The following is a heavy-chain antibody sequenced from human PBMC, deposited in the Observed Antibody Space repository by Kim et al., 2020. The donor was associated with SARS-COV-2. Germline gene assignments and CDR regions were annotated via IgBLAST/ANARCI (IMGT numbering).Heavy chain of an antibody. J-gene: IGHJ3*02. CDR2: IYHSGST. Sequence: SETLSLTCAVSGGSISSSNWWSWVRQPPGKGLEWIGEIYHSGSTNYNPSLKSRVTISVDKSKNQFSLKLSSVTAADTAVYYCARGVTMIVVVNVNAFDIWGQGTMVTVSS. CDR3: ARGVTMIVVVNVNAFDI. V-gene: IGHV4-4*02. D-gene: IGHD3-22*01. CDR1: GGSISSSNW.